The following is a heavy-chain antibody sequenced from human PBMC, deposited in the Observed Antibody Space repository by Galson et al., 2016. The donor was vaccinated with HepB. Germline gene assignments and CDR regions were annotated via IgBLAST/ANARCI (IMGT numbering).Heavy chain of an antibody. D-gene: IGHD3-10*01. J-gene: IGHJ5*02. V-gene: IGHV1-8*01. CDR3: ARGGRLSYASRSYYPSNWFDP. CDR1: GYTFNSYD. CDR2: MNPNSGNT. Sequence: SVKVSCKASGYTFNSYDINWVRQATGQGLEWMGWMNPNSGNTGYAQSFQGRVTMTRNTSISTVYMEPSSLRSEDTAVYYCARGGRLSYASRSYYPSNWFDPWGQGTLVTVSS.